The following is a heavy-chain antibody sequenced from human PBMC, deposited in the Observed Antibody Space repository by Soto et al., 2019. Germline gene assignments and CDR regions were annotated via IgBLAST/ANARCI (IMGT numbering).Heavy chain of an antibody. CDR3: AREGAGYKAMVKGRAFDI. V-gene: IGHV4-39*02. Sequence: QLQLQESGPGLVKPSETLSLTCTVSGGSISSSSYYWGWIRQPPGKGLEWIGSIYYSGSTYYNPYLKCRVPISVATSKNQFSLKLSSVTAADTAVYYCAREGAGYKAMVKGRAFDIWGQGTMVTVSS. D-gene: IGHD5-18*01. J-gene: IGHJ3*02. CDR1: GGSISSSSYY. CDR2: IYYSGST.